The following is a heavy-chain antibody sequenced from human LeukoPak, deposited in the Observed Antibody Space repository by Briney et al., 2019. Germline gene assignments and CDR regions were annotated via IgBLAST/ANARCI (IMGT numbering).Heavy chain of an antibody. CDR2: ISYDGSNK. Sequence: GGSLRLSCAASGFTFSSYGMHWVRQAPGKGLEWVAVISYDGSNKYYADSVKGRFTISRDNSKNTLYLQMDSLRAGGTAVYYCAKDQAYAVGYWGQGTLVTVSS. D-gene: IGHD4-17*01. CDR1: GFTFSSYG. J-gene: IGHJ4*02. CDR3: AKDQAYAVGY. V-gene: IGHV3-30*18.